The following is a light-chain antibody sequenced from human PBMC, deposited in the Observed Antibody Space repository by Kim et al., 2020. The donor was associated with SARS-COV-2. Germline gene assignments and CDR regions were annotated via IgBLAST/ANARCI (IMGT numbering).Light chain of an antibody. J-gene: IGKJ4*01. CDR3: QQNNNWPPLT. CDR2: GAS. V-gene: IGKV3-15*01. Sequence: EIVMTQSPATLSMSPGERATLSCRASQSVRTNLAWYQQKPGQAPRLLIYGASTRATGIPARFSGSGSGTEFTLTISSLQSEDFAVYYCQQNNNWPPLTFGGGTKVYIK. CDR1: QSVRTN.